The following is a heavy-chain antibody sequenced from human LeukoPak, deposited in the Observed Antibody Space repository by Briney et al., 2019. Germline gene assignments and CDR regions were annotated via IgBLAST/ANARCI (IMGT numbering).Heavy chain of an antibody. Sequence: SETLSLTCTVSGGSITGGDYYWSWIRQPPGKGLEWIGDIYYSGSTNYNPSLKSRVTISVDTSKNQFSLRLSSVTAADTAVYYSARLASGSYGPLTPFDYWGQGTLVTVSS. CDR2: IYYSGST. CDR1: GGSITGGDYY. V-gene: IGHV4-61*08. CDR3: ARLASGSYGPLTPFDY. J-gene: IGHJ4*02. D-gene: IGHD1-26*01.